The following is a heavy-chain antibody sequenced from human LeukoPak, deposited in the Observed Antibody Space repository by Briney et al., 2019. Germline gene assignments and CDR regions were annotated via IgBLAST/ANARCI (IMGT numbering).Heavy chain of an antibody. V-gene: IGHV3-74*01. CDR1: GFTFSSYW. CDR3: ARGSNSGSYYGSEYFQH. Sequence: GGSLRLSCAASGFTFSSYWMYWVRQAPGKGLVWVSRINTDGSSTSYADSVKGRFTISRDNAKNTLYLQMNSLRAEDTAVYYCARGSNSGSYYGSEYFQHWGQGTLVTVSS. CDR2: INTDGSST. D-gene: IGHD1-26*01. J-gene: IGHJ1*01.